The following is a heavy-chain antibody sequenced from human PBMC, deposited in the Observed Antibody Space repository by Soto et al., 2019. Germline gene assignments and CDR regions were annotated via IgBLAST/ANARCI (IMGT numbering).Heavy chain of an antibody. V-gene: IGHV3-11*05. CDR1: GFTFRDYY. CDR2: IDSSTKYT. CDR3: AREYYYTMDV. J-gene: IGHJ6*02. Sequence: QVQLVESGGGLVRPGGSLRLSCEASGFTFRDYYMTWFRQAPGKGLEWLSYIDSSTKYTNYADSVKGRFTISRDNSKNSLNLQINSLRADDTAVYYCAREYYYTMDVWGQGTMVTVSS.